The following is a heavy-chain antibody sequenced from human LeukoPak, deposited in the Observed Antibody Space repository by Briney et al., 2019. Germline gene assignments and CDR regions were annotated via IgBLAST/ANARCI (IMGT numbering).Heavy chain of an antibody. CDR2: INHSGST. D-gene: IGHD2-8*02. CDR3: ARVRPSVVYAMQTSYNWFDP. J-gene: IGHJ5*02. Sequence: PSETLSLTCAVYGGSFSGYYWSWIRQPPGKGLEWIGEINHSGSTNYNLSLKSRVTISVDTSKNQFSLKLSSVTAADTAVYYCARVRPSVVYAMQTSYNWFDPWGQGTLVTVSS. CDR1: GGSFSGYY. V-gene: IGHV4-34*01.